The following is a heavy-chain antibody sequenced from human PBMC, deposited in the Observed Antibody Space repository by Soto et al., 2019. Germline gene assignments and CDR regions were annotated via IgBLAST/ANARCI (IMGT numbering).Heavy chain of an antibody. V-gene: IGHV1-69*13. J-gene: IGHJ4*02. D-gene: IGHD5-18*01. Sequence: SVKVSCKASGGTFSSYAISWVRQAPGQGLEWMGGIIPIFGTANYAQKFQGRVTITADESTSTAYMELSSLRSEDTAVYYCATVRGDTSMVPIDYWGQGNLVTV. CDR1: GGTFSSYA. CDR3: ATVRGDTSMVPIDY. CDR2: IIPIFGTA.